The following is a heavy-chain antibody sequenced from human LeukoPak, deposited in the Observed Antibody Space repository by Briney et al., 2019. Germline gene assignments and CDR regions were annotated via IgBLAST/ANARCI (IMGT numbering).Heavy chain of an antibody. CDR2: IYYSGST. J-gene: IGHJ3*02. D-gene: IGHD3-22*01. V-gene: IGHV4-30-4*01. Sequence: PSQTLSLTCTVSGGSISSGDYYWSWIRQPPGKGLEWIGYIYYSGSTNYNPSLKSRVTISVDTSKNQFSLKLSSVTAADTAVYYCAREYLDSTWAFDIWGQGTMVTVSS. CDR3: AREYLDSTWAFDI. CDR1: GGSISSGDYY.